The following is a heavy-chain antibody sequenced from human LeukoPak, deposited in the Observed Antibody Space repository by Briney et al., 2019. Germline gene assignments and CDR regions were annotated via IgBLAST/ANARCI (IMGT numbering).Heavy chain of an antibody. J-gene: IGHJ4*02. CDR3: AIEPGFDSGTY. CDR2: TRNKANSYTT. V-gene: IGHV3-72*01. CDR1: GFTFSDHY. D-gene: IGHD3-10*01. Sequence: PGGSLRLSCAASGFTFSDHYMDWVLQAPGKGLEWVGRTRNKANSYTTEYAASVKGRFTISRDDSKNSLYLQMNSLKTGDTAVYYCAIEPGFDSGTYGGQGTLVTVSS.